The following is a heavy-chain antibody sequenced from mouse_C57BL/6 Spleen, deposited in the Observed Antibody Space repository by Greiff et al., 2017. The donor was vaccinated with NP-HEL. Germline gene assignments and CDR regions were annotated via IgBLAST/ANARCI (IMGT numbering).Heavy chain of an antibody. CDR3: ARLAQASYFDY. Sequence: VQLVESGAELARPGASVKLSCKASGYTFTSYGISWVKQRTGQGLEWIGEIYPRSGNTYYNEKFKGKATLTADKPSSTAYMELRSLTSEDSAVYFCARLAQASYFDYWGQGTTLTVSS. CDR1: GYTFTSYG. CDR2: IYPRSGNT. V-gene: IGHV1-81*01. D-gene: IGHD3-2*02. J-gene: IGHJ2*01.